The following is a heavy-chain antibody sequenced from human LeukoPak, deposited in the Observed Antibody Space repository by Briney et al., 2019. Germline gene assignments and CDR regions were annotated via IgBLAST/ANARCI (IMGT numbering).Heavy chain of an antibody. Sequence: GGSLRLSCAASGFTVSSNYMSWVRQAPGKGLEWVSVIYSGGSTYHADSVKGRFSISRDNSKNTLYLQMNSLRAEDTAVYYCARVGFGDHDYWGQGTLVTVSS. D-gene: IGHD3-10*01. J-gene: IGHJ4*02. CDR1: GFTVSSNY. V-gene: IGHV3-66*01. CDR2: IYSGGST. CDR3: ARVGFGDHDY.